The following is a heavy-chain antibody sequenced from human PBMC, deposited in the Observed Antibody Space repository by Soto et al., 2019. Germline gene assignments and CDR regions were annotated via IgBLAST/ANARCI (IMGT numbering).Heavy chain of an antibody. CDR1: GFTFSSYS. CDR3: ARVGTYYYGSGRGYYGMDV. V-gene: IGHV3-21*01. CDR2: ISSSSSYI. D-gene: IGHD3-10*01. J-gene: IGHJ6*02. Sequence: EVQLVESGGGLVKPGGSLRLSCAASGFTFSSYSMNWVRQAPGKGLEWVSSISSSSSYIYYADSVKGRFTISRDNAKNSLYLQMNSLRAEDTAVYYCARVGTYYYGSGRGYYGMDVWGLGTTVTVSS.